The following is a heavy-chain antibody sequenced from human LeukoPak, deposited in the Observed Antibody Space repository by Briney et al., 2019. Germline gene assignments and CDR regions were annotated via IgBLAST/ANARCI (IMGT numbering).Heavy chain of an antibody. CDR3: ARLNYDFWSGYYLDEPRGFFDY. CDR1: GGSVSSSSND. J-gene: IGHJ4*02. CDR2: IYYSGST. D-gene: IGHD3-3*01. V-gene: IGHV4-39*07. Sequence: NSSETLSLTCSVSGGSVSSSSNDWGWIRQPPGKGLEWIGSIYYSGSTYYNPSLKSRATISVDTSKNQFSLKLSSVTAADTAVYYCARLNYDFWSGYYLDEPRGFFDYWGQGTLVTVSS.